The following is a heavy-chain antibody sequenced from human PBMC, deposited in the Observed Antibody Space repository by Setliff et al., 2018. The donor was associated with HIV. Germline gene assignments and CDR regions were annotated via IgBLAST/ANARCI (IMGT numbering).Heavy chain of an antibody. Sequence: ASVKVSCKASGYTFTNFGVGWVRQAPGQGLEWMGWVSPYNGHTKYAQRFQGRVTMSTDTSTSTIYMELTSLRSDDTAVYYCARWPCGRATCYDSPYNWFEPWGQGTLVTVSS. J-gene: IGHJ5*02. CDR2: VSPYNGHT. V-gene: IGHV1-18*01. CDR3: ARWPCGRATCYDSPYNWFEP. CDR1: GYTFTNFG. D-gene: IGHD2-2*01.